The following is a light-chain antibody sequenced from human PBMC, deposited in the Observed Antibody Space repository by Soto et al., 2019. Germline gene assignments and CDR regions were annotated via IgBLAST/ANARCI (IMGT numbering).Light chain of an antibody. CDR1: QSVSSSY. J-gene: IGKJ2*01. CDR2: GAS. V-gene: IGKV3-20*01. CDR3: QQYGSSLYT. Sequence: EIVLTQSPGTLSLSPGERATLSCRASQSVSSSYLAWYQQKPGQAPRLLIYGASSRATGIPDRVSGSGSGTDFTLTISRLEPEDFAVYYCQQYGSSLYTFGQGTKLESK.